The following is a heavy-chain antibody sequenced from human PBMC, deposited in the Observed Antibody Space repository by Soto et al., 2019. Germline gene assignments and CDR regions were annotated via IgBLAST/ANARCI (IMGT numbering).Heavy chain of an antibody. CDR2: IYHSGTT. D-gene: IGHD3-22*01. V-gene: IGHV4-59*11. Sequence: QVQLQESGPGLVKPSETLSLTCTVSGGSISGHYWSWIRQPPGKGLEWIGYIYHSGTTNYNPALKSRLTIAIDTSRTHGSLKLSSVTAADTAVYLCARDLGPPLYDSGGLTLYYYYGMAVWGQGTTVTVSS. CDR3: ARDLGPPLYDSGGLTLYYYYGMAV. CDR1: GGSISGHY. J-gene: IGHJ6*02.